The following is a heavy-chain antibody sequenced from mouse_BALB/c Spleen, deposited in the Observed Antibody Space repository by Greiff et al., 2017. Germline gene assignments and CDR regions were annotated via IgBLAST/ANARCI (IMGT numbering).Heavy chain of an antibody. CDR3: ARSTMPFYAMDD. CDR1: GYTFTDYA. CDR2: ISTYYGNT. J-gene: IGHJ4*01. V-gene: IGHV1-67*01. D-gene: IGHD2-1*01. Sequence: QVQLQQSGPELVRPGVSVKISCKGSGYTFTDYAMHWVKQSHAKSLEWIGVISTYYGNTNYNQKFKGKATMTVDKSSSTAYMELARLTSEDSAIYYCARSTMPFYAMDDWGQGTSVTVSS.